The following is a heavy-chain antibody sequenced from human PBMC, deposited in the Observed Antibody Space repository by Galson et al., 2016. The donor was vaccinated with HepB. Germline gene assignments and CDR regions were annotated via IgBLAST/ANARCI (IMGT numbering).Heavy chain of an antibody. CDR3: AKLRTGYYDPDVFDI. CDR2: IIPILGTA. V-gene: IGHV1-69*06. Sequence: SVKVSCKASGGTFSSYTISWVGQAPGQGLEWMGGIIPILGTANYAQKFQGRVTITADKSTSTAYMELSGLRSEDTAVYYCAKLRTGYYDPDVFDIWGQGTMVTVSS. D-gene: IGHD3/OR15-3a*01. J-gene: IGHJ3*02. CDR1: GGTFSSYT.